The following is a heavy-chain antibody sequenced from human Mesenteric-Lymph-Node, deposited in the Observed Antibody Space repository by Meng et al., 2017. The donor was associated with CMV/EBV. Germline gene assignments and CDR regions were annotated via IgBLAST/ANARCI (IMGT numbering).Heavy chain of an antibody. CDR1: GFTFGDYA. D-gene: IGHD6-13*01. V-gene: IGHV3-49*04. Sequence: GGSLRLSCTASGFTFGDYAMSWVRQAPGKGLEWVGFIRSKAYGGTTEYAASVKGRFTISRDDSKSIAYLQMNSLKTEDTAVYYCTRARNLRIAAAGTFFYWGQGTLVTVSS. CDR3: TRARNLRIAAAGTFFY. J-gene: IGHJ4*02. CDR2: IRSKAYGGTT.